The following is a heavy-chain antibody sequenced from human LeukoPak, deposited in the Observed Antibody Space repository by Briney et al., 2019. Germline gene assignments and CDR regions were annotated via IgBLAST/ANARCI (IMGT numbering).Heavy chain of an antibody. V-gene: IGHV3-23*01. CDR3: AKEAIVVVPAAIPSDYFDY. CDR1: GFTFSSYA. Sequence: GGSLRLSCAASGFTFSSYAMSWVRRAPGKGLEWVSAISGSGGSTYYADSVKGRFTISRDNSKNTLYLQVNSLRAEDTAVYYCAKEAIVVVPAAIPSDYFDYWGQGTLVTVSS. D-gene: IGHD2-2*02. J-gene: IGHJ4*02. CDR2: ISGSGGST.